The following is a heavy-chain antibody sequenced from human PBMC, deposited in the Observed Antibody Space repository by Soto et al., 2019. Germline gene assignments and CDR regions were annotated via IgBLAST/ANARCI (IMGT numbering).Heavy chain of an antibody. CDR1: GFTFSSYA. CDR2: ISGSGGST. V-gene: IGHV3-23*01. D-gene: IGHD3-3*01. J-gene: IGHJ4*02. CDR3: AKGDDFWSGYSPFDY. Sequence: PGGSLRLSCAASGFTFSSYAMSWVRQAPGKGLEWVSAISGSGGSTYYADSVKGRFTISRDNSKNTLYLQMNSLRAEDTAVYYCAKGDDFWSGYSPFDYWGQGTLVTVSS.